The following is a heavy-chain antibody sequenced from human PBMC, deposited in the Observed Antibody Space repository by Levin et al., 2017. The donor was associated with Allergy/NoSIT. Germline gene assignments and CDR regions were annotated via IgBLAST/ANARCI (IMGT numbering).Heavy chain of an antibody. CDR3: AKELTRYDFWSGLFDP. CDR2: ISWNSGSI. CDR1: GFTFDDYA. J-gene: IGHJ5*02. V-gene: IGHV3-9*01. D-gene: IGHD3-3*01. Sequence: GGSLRLSCAASGFTFDDYAMHWVRHAPGKGLEWVSGISWNSGSIGYADSVKGRFTISRDNAKNSLYLQMNSLRAEDTALYYCAKELTRYDFWSGLFDPWGQGTLVTVSS.